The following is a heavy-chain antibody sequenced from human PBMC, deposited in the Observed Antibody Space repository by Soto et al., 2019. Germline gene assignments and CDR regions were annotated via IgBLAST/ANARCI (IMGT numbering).Heavy chain of an antibody. V-gene: IGHV4-34*01. Sequence: QVQLQQWGAGLLKPSETLSLTCAVYGGSFSGYYWSWIRQPPGKGLEWIGEINHSGSTNYNPSLKGGVPLSVDTSKNQFSLKLSSVTAADTAVYYCAREMGYCSSTSCYWGNWFDPWGQGTLVTVSS. D-gene: IGHD2-2*01. CDR1: GGSFSGYY. CDR2: INHSGST. CDR3: AREMGYCSSTSCYWGNWFDP. J-gene: IGHJ5*02.